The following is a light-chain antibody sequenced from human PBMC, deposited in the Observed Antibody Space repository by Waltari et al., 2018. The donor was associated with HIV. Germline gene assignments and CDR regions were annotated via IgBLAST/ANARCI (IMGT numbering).Light chain of an antibody. CDR3: QQYSPSPIFT. V-gene: IGKV3-20*01. Sequence: DIVLSQSPGPLSLSPGERATLSCRASQSVTGDYLAWYQQKPGQAPRLLIYGASSRATGIPDRFSGSGSGTDFTLTIDRLGPEDFAVYYCQQYSPSPIFTFGQGTKLEI. CDR2: GAS. CDR1: QSVTGDY. J-gene: IGKJ2*01.